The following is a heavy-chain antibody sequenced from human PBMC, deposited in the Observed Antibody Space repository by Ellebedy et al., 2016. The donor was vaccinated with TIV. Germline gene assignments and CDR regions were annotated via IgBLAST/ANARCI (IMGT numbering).Heavy chain of an antibody. Sequence: SETLSLXXAVSGGSISSSNWWSWVRQPPGKGLEWIGEIYHSGSTNYNPSLKSRVTISVDTSKNQFSLKLSSVTAADTAVYYCARVVGSSSWYEGWFDPWGQGTLVTVSS. J-gene: IGHJ5*02. CDR1: GGSISSSNW. V-gene: IGHV4-4*02. CDR2: IYHSGST. D-gene: IGHD6-13*01. CDR3: ARVVGSSSWYEGWFDP.